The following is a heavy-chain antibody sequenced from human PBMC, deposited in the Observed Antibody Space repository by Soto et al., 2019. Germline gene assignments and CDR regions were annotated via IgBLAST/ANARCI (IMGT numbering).Heavy chain of an antibody. J-gene: IGHJ6*02. CDR1: GGSIRSNY. Sequence: QVQLQESGPGLVKPSETLSLTCNVSGGSIRSNYWSWIRQPAGKALEWIGRIYTSGTTKYNPSLKSRATMLIDTSKNQFSLILCSVTAADTGVYYCSREGASGFGMDVWGQGTTVTVSS. D-gene: IGHD1-26*01. V-gene: IGHV4-4*07. CDR2: IYTSGTT. CDR3: SREGASGFGMDV.